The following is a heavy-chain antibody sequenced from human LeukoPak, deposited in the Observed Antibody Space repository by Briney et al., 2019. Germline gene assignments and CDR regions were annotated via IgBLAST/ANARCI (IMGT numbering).Heavy chain of an antibody. V-gene: IGHV3-23*01. CDR3: ARGPSGYHNT. J-gene: IGHJ4*02. CDR2: ISGSGGST. Sequence: GGSLRLSCAASGFTFSSYAMSWVRQAPGKGLEWVSAISGSGGSTYYADSVKGRFTISRDNSKNTLYLQMNSLRAEDTAVYCCARGPSGYHNTGGQGTLVTVSS. D-gene: IGHD5-12*01. CDR1: GFTFSSYA.